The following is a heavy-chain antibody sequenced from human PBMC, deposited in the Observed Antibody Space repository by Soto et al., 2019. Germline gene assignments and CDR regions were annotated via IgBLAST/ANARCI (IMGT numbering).Heavy chain of an antibody. J-gene: IGHJ5*02. Sequence: QVQLVQSGAEVKKPGASVKVSCKASGYTFTSYAMHWVRQAPGQRLEWMGWINAGNGNTKYSQKFQVRVTITRDTCASTAYMELSSLRSEDTAVYYCASHGTDPNVFDPWGQGTLVTVSS. D-gene: IGHD1-1*01. CDR2: INAGNGNT. CDR3: ASHGTDPNVFDP. CDR1: GYTFTSYA. V-gene: IGHV1-3*01.